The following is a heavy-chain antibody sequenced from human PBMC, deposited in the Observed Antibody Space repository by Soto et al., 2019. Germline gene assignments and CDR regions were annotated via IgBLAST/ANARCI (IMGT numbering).Heavy chain of an antibody. Sequence: QVQLVESGGGLVKPGGSLRLSCAASGFSFSDYYMTWIRQAPGKGLEWVSYITSSGTYTKYADSVKGRFTISRDNAKNSLYLQLNSLRAEDTAVYYCAGGSGYGSGNYDYWGQGSLVTVSS. D-gene: IGHD3-10*01. CDR3: AGGSGYGSGNYDY. V-gene: IGHV3-11*05. CDR1: GFSFSDYY. CDR2: ITSSGTYT. J-gene: IGHJ4*02.